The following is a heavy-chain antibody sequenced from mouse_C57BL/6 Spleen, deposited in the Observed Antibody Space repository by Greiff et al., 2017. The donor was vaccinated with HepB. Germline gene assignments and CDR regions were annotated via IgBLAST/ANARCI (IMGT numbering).Heavy chain of an antibody. Sequence: VQLKESGPGLVKPSQSLSLTCSVTGYSITSGYYWNWIRQFPGNKLEWMGYISYDGSNNYNPSLKNRISITRDTSKNQFFLKLNSVTTEDTATYYCAREYLYYGSSYGFAYWGQGTLVTVSA. J-gene: IGHJ3*01. V-gene: IGHV3-6*01. CDR2: ISYDGSN. D-gene: IGHD1-1*01. CDR1: GYSITSGYY. CDR3: AREYLYYGSSYGFAY.